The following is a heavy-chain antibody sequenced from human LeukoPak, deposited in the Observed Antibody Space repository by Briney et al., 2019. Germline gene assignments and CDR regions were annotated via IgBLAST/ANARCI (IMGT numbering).Heavy chain of an antibody. Sequence: GGSLRLSCAASGFTFGDYAMHWVRQAPGKGLEWVSGISWYSGVIGYADSVKGRFTISRDNAKNSLYLQMNSLRAEDTALYYCAKATVTTPFGAFDIWGQGTMVTVSS. V-gene: IGHV3-9*01. CDR1: GFTFGDYA. CDR2: ISWYSGVI. CDR3: AKATVTTPFGAFDI. J-gene: IGHJ3*02. D-gene: IGHD4-17*01.